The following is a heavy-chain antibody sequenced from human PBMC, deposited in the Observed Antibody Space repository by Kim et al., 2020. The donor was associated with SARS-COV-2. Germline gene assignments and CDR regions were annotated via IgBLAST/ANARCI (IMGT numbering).Heavy chain of an antibody. J-gene: IGHJ4*02. V-gene: IGHV4-4*09. CDR2: T. CDR3: ASSGYDYYFDY. D-gene: IGHD5-12*01. Sequence: TNYNPSLKRRVTISVDTSKNQFSLKLSSVTAADTAVYYCASSGYDYYFDYWGQGTLVTVSS.